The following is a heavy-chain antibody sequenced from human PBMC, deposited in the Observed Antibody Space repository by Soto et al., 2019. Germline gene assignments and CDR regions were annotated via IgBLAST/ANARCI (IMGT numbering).Heavy chain of an antibody. J-gene: IGHJ6*02. CDR1: GGTFSSYA. Sequence: ASVKVSCKASGGTFSSYAISWVRQAPGQGLEWMGGIIPIFGTANYAQKFQGRVTITADEATSTAYRELSSPRSEDTAVYYCARLNQYQLLFGTKIYGMDVWGQGTTVTVSS. CDR2: IIPIFGTA. D-gene: IGHD2-2*01. V-gene: IGHV1-69*13. CDR3: ARLNQYQLLFGTKIYGMDV.